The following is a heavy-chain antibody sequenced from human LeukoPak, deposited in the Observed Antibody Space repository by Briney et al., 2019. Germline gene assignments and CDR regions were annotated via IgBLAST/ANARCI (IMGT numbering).Heavy chain of an antibody. Sequence: SVKVSCKASGGTFSSYAISWVRQAPGQGLEWMGMIIPILGIANYAQKFQGRVTITADKSTSTAYMELSSLRSEDTAVYYCARVLGRGQWPYENWFDPWGQGTLVTVSS. J-gene: IGHJ5*02. CDR2: IIPILGIA. CDR1: GGTFSSYA. V-gene: IGHV1-69*04. CDR3: ARVLGRGQWPYENWFDP. D-gene: IGHD6-19*01.